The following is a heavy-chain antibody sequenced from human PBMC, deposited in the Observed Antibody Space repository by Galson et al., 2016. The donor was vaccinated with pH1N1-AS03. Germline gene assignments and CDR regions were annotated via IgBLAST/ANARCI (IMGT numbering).Heavy chain of an antibody. J-gene: IGHJ4*02. Sequence: ETLSLTCTVSAGSISTYYWTWIRQPPGRGLEWIGYIYFSGRTNCSPSLKSRANISLDRSRNQFSLNLNSVTAAATAGYYCARVRSEWLGVNSSWYGIDSWGQGTLVTVSS. D-gene: IGHD2-2*01. CDR3: ARVRSEWLGVNSSWYGIDS. CDR2: IYFSGRT. V-gene: IGHV4-59*01. CDR1: AGSISTYY.